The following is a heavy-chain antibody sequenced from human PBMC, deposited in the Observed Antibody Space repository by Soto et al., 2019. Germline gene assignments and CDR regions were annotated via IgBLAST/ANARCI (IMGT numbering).Heavy chain of an antibody. D-gene: IGHD3-22*01. CDR2: ISSSSSTI. Sequence: GGSLRLSCAASGFTFSSYSMNWVRQAPGKGLEWVSYISSSSSTIYYADSVKGRFTISRDNAKNSLYLQMNSLRDEDTAVYYCAREGFNSYYYDSSGYLDYWGQGTLVTVSS. CDR1: GFTFSSYS. V-gene: IGHV3-48*02. CDR3: AREGFNSYYYDSSGYLDY. J-gene: IGHJ4*02.